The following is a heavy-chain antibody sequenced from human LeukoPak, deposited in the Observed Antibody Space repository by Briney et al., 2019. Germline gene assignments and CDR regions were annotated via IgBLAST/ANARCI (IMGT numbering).Heavy chain of an antibody. CDR1: GFTFSSYA. CDR3: AKMNVLTGYYTPNFDF. J-gene: IGHJ4*02. Sequence: AGGSLRLSCAASGFTFSSYAMSWVRQAPRKGLEWVSVVSGSGSSTDYADSVKGRFTISRDNSKNTLYLQMSSLSAEDTAVYYCAKMNVLTGYYTPNFDFWGRGTLVTVSS. V-gene: IGHV3-23*01. D-gene: IGHD3-9*01. CDR2: VSGSGSST.